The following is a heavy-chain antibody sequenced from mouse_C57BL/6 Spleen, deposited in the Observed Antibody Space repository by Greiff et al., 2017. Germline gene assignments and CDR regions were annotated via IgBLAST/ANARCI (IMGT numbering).Heavy chain of an antibody. Sequence: QVQLKQPGAELVKPGSSVKLSCKASGYTFTSYWMHWVKQRPIQGLEWIGNIDPSDSGTNYNQKFKGKATLTVDKSSSTAYMQLSSLTSEDSAVXYCVYGDPCYFDYWGQGTTLTVSA. CDR1: GYTFTSYW. V-gene: IGHV1-52*01. D-gene: IGHD2-13*01. J-gene: IGHJ2*01. CDR3: VYGDPCYFDY. CDR2: IDPSDSGT.